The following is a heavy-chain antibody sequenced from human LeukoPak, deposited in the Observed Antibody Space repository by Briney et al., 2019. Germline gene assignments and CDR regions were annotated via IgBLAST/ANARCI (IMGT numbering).Heavy chain of an antibody. D-gene: IGHD3-22*01. CDR2: ISAYNGNT. V-gene: IGHV1-18*01. CDR3: ARDPLHYYDSSGYYPHY. J-gene: IGHJ4*02. Sequence: ASVKVSCKASGYTFTSYGISWVRQAPGQGLEWMGWISAYNGNTNYAQKLQGRVTMTTDTSTSTAYMELRSLRSDDTAVYYCARDPLHYYDSSGYYPHYWGQGTLVTVSS. CDR1: GYTFTSYG.